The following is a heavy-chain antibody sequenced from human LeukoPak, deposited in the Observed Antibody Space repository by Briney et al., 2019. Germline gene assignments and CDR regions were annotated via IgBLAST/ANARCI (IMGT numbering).Heavy chain of an antibody. CDR1: GFTFSSYA. CDR2: ISYDGSNK. Sequence: TGGSLRLSCAASGFTFSSYAMHWVRQAPGKGLEWVAVISYDGSNKYYADSVKGRFTISRDNSKNTLCLQMNSLRAEDTAVYYCARARLHDYGDYIFDYWGQGTLVTVSS. J-gene: IGHJ4*02. D-gene: IGHD4-17*01. V-gene: IGHV3-30*04. CDR3: ARARLHDYGDYIFDY.